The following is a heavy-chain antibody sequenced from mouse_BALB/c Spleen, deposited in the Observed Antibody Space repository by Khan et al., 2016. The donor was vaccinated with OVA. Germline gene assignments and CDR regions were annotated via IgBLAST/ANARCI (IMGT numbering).Heavy chain of an antibody. CDR3: TSSRYYGTSYLDY. J-gene: IGHJ2*01. V-gene: IGHV1-9*01. Sequence: VQLQESGAVLMKPGASVKISCKATGYTFSGYWIEWVKQRPGHGLEWIGEILPGSGSTKYNEKFKGKATLTADTSSNTAYMQLSSLTSEDSAVYYCTSSRYYGTSYLDYWGQGTTLTVSS. D-gene: IGHD1-1*01. CDR2: ILPGSGST. CDR1: GYTFSGYW.